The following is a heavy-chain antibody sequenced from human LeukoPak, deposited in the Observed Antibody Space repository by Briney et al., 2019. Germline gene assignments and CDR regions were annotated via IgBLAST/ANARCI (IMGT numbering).Heavy chain of an antibody. CDR1: GGSISSYY. Sequence: SETLSPTCTVSGGSISSYYWSWIRQPPGKGLEWIGYIYYSGSTNYNPSLKSRVTISVDTSKNQFSLKLSSVTAADTAVYYCARVRYSYGQRYFDLWGRGTLVTVSS. D-gene: IGHD5-18*01. CDR2: IYYSGST. J-gene: IGHJ2*01. V-gene: IGHV4-59*01. CDR3: ARVRYSYGQRYFDL.